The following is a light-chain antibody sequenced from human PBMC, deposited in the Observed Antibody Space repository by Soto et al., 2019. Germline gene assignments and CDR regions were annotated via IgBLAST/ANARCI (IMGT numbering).Light chain of an antibody. J-gene: IGLJ2*01. CDR3: LLYYSETVV. CDR2: DTS. CDR1: TGAVTSGHY. V-gene: IGLV7-46*02. Sequence: QTVVTQEPSLIVSPGGTVTLTCGSSTGAVTSGHYPHWFQQKPDQAPRTLIYDTSIKHSWTPARFSGSLLGGKAALTLLGAQPADEADYYCLLYYSETVVFGGGTKLTVL.